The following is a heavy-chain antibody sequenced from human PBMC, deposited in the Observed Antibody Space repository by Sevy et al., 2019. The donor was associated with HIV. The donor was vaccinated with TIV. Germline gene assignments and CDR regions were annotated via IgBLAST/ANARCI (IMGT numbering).Heavy chain of an antibody. CDR1: GGTFSSYA. V-gene: IGHV1-69*13. D-gene: IGHD2-2*01. CDR2: IIPIFGTA. J-gene: IGHJ6*02. Sequence: SVKVSCKASGGTFSSYAISWVRQAPGQGLEWMGGIIPIFGTANYAQKFQGRVTITADESTSTAYMELSSLRSEDTAVYYCARDSEFSDIVVVPAGGYYGMDVWGQGTTVTVSS. CDR3: ARDSEFSDIVVVPAGGYYGMDV.